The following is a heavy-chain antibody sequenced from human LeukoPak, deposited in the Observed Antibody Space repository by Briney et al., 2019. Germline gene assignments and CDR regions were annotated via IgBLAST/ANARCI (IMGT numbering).Heavy chain of an antibody. J-gene: IGHJ6*03. Sequence: SETLSLTCTVSGGSMITDTFYWVWIRQPPGKGLGWIANMYSKGGGRQYNRSLTNRVSISVDTSKNQFFLNLNSVTAADTAIYYCTRRTYSTYMDVWGQGTTVTVSS. D-gene: IGHD1-7*01. V-gene: IGHV4-39*01. CDR3: TRRTYSTYMDV. CDR2: MYSKGGGR. CDR1: GGSMITDTFY.